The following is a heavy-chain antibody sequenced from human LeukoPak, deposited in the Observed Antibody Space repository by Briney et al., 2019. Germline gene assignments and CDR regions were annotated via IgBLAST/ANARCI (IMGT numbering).Heavy chain of an antibody. J-gene: IGHJ5*01. D-gene: IGHD2-2*01. V-gene: IGHV3-30-3*01. Sequence: PGGSLRLSCAVSGFTFTNYGMHWVRQAPGKGLEWVAFISFDGSKKYYADSVEGRFIISREDSMNTLYLQMNSLRDEDTAVYYCARGRCSSTSCYDNWFDSWGQGTLVTVSS. CDR2: ISFDGSKK. CDR3: ARGRCSSTSCYDNWFDS. CDR1: GFTFTNYG.